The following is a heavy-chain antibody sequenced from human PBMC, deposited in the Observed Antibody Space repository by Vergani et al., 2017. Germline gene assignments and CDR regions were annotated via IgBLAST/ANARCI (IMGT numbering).Heavy chain of an antibody. CDR2: INPNSGGT. D-gene: IGHD6-19*01. J-gene: IGHJ4*02. CDR3: ARDQRWRAEYYFYY. CDR1: GYTFTDQF. V-gene: IGHV1-2*02. Sequence: QVQLVQSGAEVKKPGASVKVSCKASGYTFTDQFMHWVRQAPGQGLEWMGWINPNSGGTNYAQKFQGRVTMTRDTSISTAYMALTRLRSDETAVYYCARDQRWRAEYYFYYWGQGTLVTVSS.